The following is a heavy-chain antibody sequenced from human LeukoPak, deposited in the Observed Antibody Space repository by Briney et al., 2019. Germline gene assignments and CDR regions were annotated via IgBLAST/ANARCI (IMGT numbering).Heavy chain of an antibody. CDR1: GYTFTRFG. D-gene: IGHD2-15*01. CDR2: MSANSGQT. Sequence: ASVKVSCKAAGYTFTRFGISWVRQAPGQGLEWMGWMSANSGQTYYAQKLQGRVTMTTDTSTSTAYMELRSLRSDDTAIYYCARDFYHGHCGGGYCYVLDSWGQGTLVTVSS. V-gene: IGHV1-18*01. J-gene: IGHJ4*02. CDR3: ARDFYHGHCGGGYCYVLDS.